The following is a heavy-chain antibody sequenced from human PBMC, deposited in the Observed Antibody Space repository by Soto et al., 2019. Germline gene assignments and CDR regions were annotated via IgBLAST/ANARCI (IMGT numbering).Heavy chain of an antibody. V-gene: IGHV1-46*01. CDR2: INPSGGST. D-gene: IGHD4-4*01. CDR3: ARFKANTYSNYASDY. Sequence: ASVNVSCKASGYTFTSYYMHWVRQAPGQGLEWMGIINPSGGSTSYAQKFQGRVTMTRDTSTSTVYMELSSLRSEDTAVYYCARFKANTYSNYASDYWGKGTLVTVSA. CDR1: GYTFTSYY. J-gene: IGHJ4*02.